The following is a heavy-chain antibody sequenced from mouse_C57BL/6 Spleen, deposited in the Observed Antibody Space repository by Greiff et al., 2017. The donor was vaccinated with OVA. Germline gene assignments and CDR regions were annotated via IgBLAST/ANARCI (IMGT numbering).Heavy chain of an antibody. CDR3: ARNRGTVPAMDY. J-gene: IGHJ4*01. V-gene: IGHV1-82*01. Sequence: QVQLQQSGPELVKPGASVKISCKASGYAFSSSWMTWVKQRPGKGLEWIGRIYPGDGDTNYNGKFKGKATLTADKSSSTAYMQLSSLTSEDSAVYFCARNRGTVPAMDYWGQGTSVTVSS. CDR2: IYPGDGDT. CDR1: GYAFSSSW. D-gene: IGHD1-1*01.